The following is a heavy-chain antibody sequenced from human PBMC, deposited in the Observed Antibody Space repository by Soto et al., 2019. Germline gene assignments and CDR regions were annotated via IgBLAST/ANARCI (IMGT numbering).Heavy chain of an antibody. CDR1: GFTFSSYW. J-gene: IGHJ6*02. CDR3: ANLMTTVTTDEPWYYGMDV. CDR2: INSDGSST. Sequence: GGSLRLSCAASGFTFSSYWMHWVRQAPGKGLVWVSRINSDGSSTSYADSVKGRFTISRDNSKNTLYLQMNSLRAEDTAVYYCANLMTTVTTDEPWYYGMDVWGQGTTVTVSS. V-gene: IGHV3-74*01. D-gene: IGHD4-17*01.